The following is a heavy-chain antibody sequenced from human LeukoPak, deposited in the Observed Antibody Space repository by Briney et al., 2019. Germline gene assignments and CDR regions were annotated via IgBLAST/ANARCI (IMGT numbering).Heavy chain of an antibody. J-gene: IGHJ5*02. V-gene: IGHV3-30*04. CDR2: ISYDGSNK. CDR1: GFTFSSYA. Sequence: GGSLRLSCAASGFTFSSYAMHWVRQAPGKGLEWVAVISYDGSNKYYADSVKGRFTISRDNSKNTLYLQMNSLRAEDTAVYYCARGRWLQFGWFDPWGQGTLVTVSS. CDR3: ARGRWLQFGWFDP. D-gene: IGHD5-24*01.